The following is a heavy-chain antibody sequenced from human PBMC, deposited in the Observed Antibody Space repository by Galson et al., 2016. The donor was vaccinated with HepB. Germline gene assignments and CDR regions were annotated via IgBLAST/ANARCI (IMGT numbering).Heavy chain of an antibody. CDR2: IRSQGYGGTT. V-gene: IGHV3-49*03. J-gene: IGHJ4*02. CDR3: ARLLCGGDCFIPAYYFDY. Sequence: SLRLSCAASGFSFGGYGMSWFRQAPGKGLEWVGFIRSQGYGGTTEYAASVKDRFTISRDDSKSIAYLQMNSLKTEDTAVYYCARLLCGGDCFIPAYYFDYWGQGTLVTVSS. D-gene: IGHD2-21*02. CDR1: GFSFGGYG.